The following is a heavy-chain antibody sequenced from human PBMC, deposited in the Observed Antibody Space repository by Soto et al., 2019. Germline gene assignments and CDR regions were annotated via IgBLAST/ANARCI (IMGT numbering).Heavy chain of an antibody. J-gene: IGHJ3*02. Sequence: ASVKVSCKASGYTFTGYYMHWVRQAPGQGLEWMGWINPNSGGTNYAQKFQGWVTMTRDTSISTAYMELSRLRSDDTAVYYCARDRLAAAVGVGFTFDIWGQGTMVTVSS. D-gene: IGHD6-13*01. CDR3: ARDRLAAAVGVGFTFDI. CDR2: INPNSGGT. V-gene: IGHV1-2*04. CDR1: GYTFTGYY.